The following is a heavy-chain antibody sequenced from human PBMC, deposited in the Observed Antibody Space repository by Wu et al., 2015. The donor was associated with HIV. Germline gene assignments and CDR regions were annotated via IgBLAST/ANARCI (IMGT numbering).Heavy chain of an antibody. Sequence: QVQLVQSGAEVKKPGTSVKVSCKAFGYAFSDYYLHWVRQVPGQGLEWMGWMDPNNGATNYAPKFQGMIIMTRDTSINTVYLELRRLRSDDTAVYYCVRVGVLVTSAETLEYFQHWGQGHPRHRLV. J-gene: IGHJ1*01. D-gene: IGHD1-26*01. CDR2: MDPNNGAT. V-gene: IGHV1-2*02. CDR3: VRVGVLVTSAETLEYFQH. CDR1: GYAFSDYY.